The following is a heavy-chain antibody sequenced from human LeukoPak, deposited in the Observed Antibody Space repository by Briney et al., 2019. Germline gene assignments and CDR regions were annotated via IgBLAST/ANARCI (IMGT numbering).Heavy chain of an antibody. CDR2: INTNSANT. CDR1: GYTFTDYD. V-gene: IGHV1-8*03. J-gene: IGHJ3*02. CDR3: ARGDFGEANTAFDI. Sequence: RASVKVSCKTSGYTFTDYDIHWVRPTPGQGREWMGWINTNSANTNYAQKLQGRVTFTRDTTLGIVYMELSGLTSEDAAVYFCARGDFGEANTAFDIWGQGTLVAVSS. D-gene: IGHD4-17*01.